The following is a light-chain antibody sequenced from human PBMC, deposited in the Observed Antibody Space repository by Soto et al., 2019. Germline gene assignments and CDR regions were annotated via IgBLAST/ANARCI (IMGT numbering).Light chain of an antibody. Sequence: QSALAQPPSASGSPGQSVTISCTGTSSDVGAYNFVSWYQQLPGKAPKLMIYEVTKRPSGVPDRFSGSKSGNTASLTVSGLQAEDEAYYYCSSYAGSITIYVFGTGTKVTVL. V-gene: IGLV2-8*01. CDR2: EVT. J-gene: IGLJ1*01. CDR1: SSDVGAYNF. CDR3: SSYAGSITIYV.